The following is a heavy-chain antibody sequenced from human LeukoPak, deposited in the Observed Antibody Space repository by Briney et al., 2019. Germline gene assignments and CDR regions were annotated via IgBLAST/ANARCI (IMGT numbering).Heavy chain of an antibody. CDR1: GFTFDDYG. CDR2: INWNGGST. CDR3: ARWVAAAGSDY. D-gene: IGHD6-13*01. Sequence: TGGSLRLSCAASGFTFDDYGMSWFRQAPGKGLEWVSGINWNGGSTGYADSVKGRFTISRDNAKNSLYLQMNSLRAEDTALYHCARWVAAAGSDYWGQGTLVTVSS. V-gene: IGHV3-20*01. J-gene: IGHJ4*02.